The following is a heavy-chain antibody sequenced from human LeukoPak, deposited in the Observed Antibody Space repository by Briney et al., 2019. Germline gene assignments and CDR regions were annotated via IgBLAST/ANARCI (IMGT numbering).Heavy chain of an antibody. CDR2: ISAYNGNT. V-gene: IGHV1-18*01. CDR1: GYTFTSYG. D-gene: IGHD3-3*01. CDR3: AVEYYDFWSGYAGVSYFDY. Sequence: GASVKVSCKASGYTFTSYGISWVRQAPGQGLEWMGWISAYNGNTNYAQKLQGRVTMTTDTSTSTAYMELRSLRSDDTAVYYCAVEYYDFWSGYAGVSYFDYWGQGTLVTVSS. J-gene: IGHJ4*02.